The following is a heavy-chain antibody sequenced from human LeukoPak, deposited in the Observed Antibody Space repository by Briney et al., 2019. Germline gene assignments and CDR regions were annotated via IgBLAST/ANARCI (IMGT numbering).Heavy chain of an antibody. Sequence: PSETLSLTCAVYGGSFRGYYWSWIRQPPGEGLEWIGEINHSGSTNYNPSLKSRVTISIDTSKNQFSLSLSSVTAADTAVYSCARPGYCSSTSCQDAFDIWGQGTMVTVSS. D-gene: IGHD2-2*01. J-gene: IGHJ3*02. V-gene: IGHV4-34*01. CDR2: INHSGST. CDR1: GGSFRGYY. CDR3: ARPGYCSSTSCQDAFDI.